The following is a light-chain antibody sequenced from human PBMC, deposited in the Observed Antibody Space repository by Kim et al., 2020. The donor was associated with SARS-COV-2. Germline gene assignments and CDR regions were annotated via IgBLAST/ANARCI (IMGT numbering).Light chain of an antibody. CDR1: QDISHF. J-gene: IGKJ4*01. V-gene: IGKV1-33*01. CDR2: GVS. Sequence: SASIGDRITITCQASQDISHFLNWYQQKPGKAPRLLIYGVSNLEPGVPSRFSGRGSRTDFNLTISSLQTEDIATYYCQQYDSAVTFGGGTKVDIK. CDR3: QQYDSAVT.